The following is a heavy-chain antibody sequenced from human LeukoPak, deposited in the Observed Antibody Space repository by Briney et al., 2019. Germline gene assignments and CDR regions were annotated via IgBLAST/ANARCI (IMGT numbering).Heavy chain of an antibody. CDR1: GFTFSSYG. J-gene: IGHJ4*01. CDR2: IRYDGSNK. D-gene: IGHD6-13*01. V-gene: IGHV3-33*01. CDR3: AREREQPSYFDG. Sequence: HPGGSLRLSCAASGFTFSSYGMHWVRQAPGKGLEWGADIRYDGSNKYYADPVKGRFTISTDNTKNTLYLQMNSTSDEDTALYYFAREREQPSYFDGSRQGTLVTL.